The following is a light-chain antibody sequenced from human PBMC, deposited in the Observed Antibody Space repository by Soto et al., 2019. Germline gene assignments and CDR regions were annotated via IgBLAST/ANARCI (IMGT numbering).Light chain of an antibody. CDR1: QSISNY. CDR3: QQSYTTPSVT. J-gene: IGKJ4*02. Sequence: DIQMTQSPSSLSASVGDRVTITCRASQSISNYLNWYQLKPGRAPQVLIYAASTLQSGVPSRFSGSGSETDFSLTISSLQPEDFATYFCQQSYTTPSVTFGGGTKVEIK. CDR2: AAS. V-gene: IGKV1-39*01.